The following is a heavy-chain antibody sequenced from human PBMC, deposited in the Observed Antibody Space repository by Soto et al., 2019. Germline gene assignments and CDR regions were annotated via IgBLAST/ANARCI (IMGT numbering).Heavy chain of an antibody. V-gene: IGHV4-59*08. CDR1: GGSISSYY. Sequence: SETLSLTCTVSGGSISSYYWSWIRQPPGKGLEWIGYIYYSGSTNYNPSLKSRVTISVDTSKNQFSLKLSSVTAADTAVYYCARQQGDYGCSSTSCYSFNWFDPWGQGTLVTVSS. CDR3: ARQQGDYGCSSTSCYSFNWFDP. J-gene: IGHJ5*02. CDR2: IYYSGST. D-gene: IGHD2-2*01.